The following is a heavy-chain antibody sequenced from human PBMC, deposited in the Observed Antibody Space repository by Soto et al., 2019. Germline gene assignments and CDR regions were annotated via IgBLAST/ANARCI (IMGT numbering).Heavy chain of an antibody. D-gene: IGHD3-22*01. CDR3: TTGLSNGYYNFDY. CDR2: MKGEADGGTT. Sequence: PGGSLRISCAASGFTFSNAWMSWVRQAPGKGLEWVGRMKGEADGGTTDYAAPVKGRITISRDHSKDTLYLQMNSLKTEDTAVYYCTTGLSNGYYNFDYWGQGT. J-gene: IGHJ4*02. V-gene: IGHV3-15*01. CDR1: GFTFSNAW.